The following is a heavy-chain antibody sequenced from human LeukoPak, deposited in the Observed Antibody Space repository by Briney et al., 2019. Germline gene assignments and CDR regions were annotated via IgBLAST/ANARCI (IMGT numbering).Heavy chain of an antibody. Sequence: PGGSLRLSCAASGFTFDDYGMSWVRQAPGKGPEWVSGINWNGGSTGYADSVKGRFTISRDNAKNSLYLQMNSLRAEDTALYYCASLGGSGSTYYYYMDVWGKGTTVTVS. V-gene: IGHV3-20*04. CDR3: ASLGGSGSTYYYYMDV. CDR1: GFTFDDYG. CDR2: INWNGGST. D-gene: IGHD3-10*01. J-gene: IGHJ6*03.